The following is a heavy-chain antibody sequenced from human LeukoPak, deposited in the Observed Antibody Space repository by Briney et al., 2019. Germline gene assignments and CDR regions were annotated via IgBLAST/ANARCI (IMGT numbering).Heavy chain of an antibody. CDR1: GGSFSGYY. J-gene: IGHJ4*02. CDR3: ARRGYYGSGSSRHHDY. Sequence: TPSETLSLTCAVYGGSFSGYYWSWIRQPPGKGLEWIGEINHSGSTNYHPSLKSRVTISVDTSKNQFSLKLSSVTAADTAVYYCARRGYYGSGSSRHHDYWGQGTLVTVSS. D-gene: IGHD3-10*01. V-gene: IGHV4-34*01. CDR2: INHSGST.